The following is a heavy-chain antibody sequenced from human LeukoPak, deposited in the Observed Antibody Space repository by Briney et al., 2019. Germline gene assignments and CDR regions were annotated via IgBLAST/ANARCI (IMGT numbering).Heavy chain of an antibody. J-gene: IGHJ6*04. CDR1: GGSISSGDYY. D-gene: IGHD2-2*01. V-gene: IGHV4-30-4*01. CDR2: IYYSGST. CDR3: VRGRYCSSTSCYPYYYYGMDV. Sequence: SETLSLTCTVSGGSISSGDYYWSWIRQPPGKGLEWIGYIYYSGSTYYNPSLKSRVTISVDTSKNQFSLKLSSVTAADTAVYYCVRGRYCSSTSCYPYYYYGMDVWGKGTTVTVSS.